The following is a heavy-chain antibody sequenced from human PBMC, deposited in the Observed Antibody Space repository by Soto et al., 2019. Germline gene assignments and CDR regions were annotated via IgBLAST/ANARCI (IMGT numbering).Heavy chain of an antibody. CDR2: MTISGDST. J-gene: IGHJ4*02. CDR3: AKEIRPNDF. Sequence: EVQLLESGGDLVQPGGSLRLSFAASGFTFSNSAMTWVRQAPGKGLGWVSSMTISGDSTYYADSVKGRFTISRDNSANTLYLQMNSMRPEDTAVYYCAKEIRPNDFWGQGTLVTVSS. V-gene: IGHV3-23*01. CDR1: GFTFSNSA.